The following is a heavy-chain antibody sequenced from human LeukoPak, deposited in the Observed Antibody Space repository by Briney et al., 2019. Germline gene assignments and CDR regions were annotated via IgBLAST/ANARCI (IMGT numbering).Heavy chain of an antibody. CDR3: ARGLRVYSGYDHYNWFDP. Sequence: SETLSLTCTVSGGSISGYYWSWIRQPPGKGLEWIGEINHSGSTNYNPSLKSRVTISVDTSKNQFSLKLSSVTAADTAVYYCARGLRVYSGYDHYNWFDPWGQGTLVTVSS. J-gene: IGHJ5*02. CDR1: GGSISGYY. V-gene: IGHV4-34*01. D-gene: IGHD5-12*01. CDR2: INHSGST.